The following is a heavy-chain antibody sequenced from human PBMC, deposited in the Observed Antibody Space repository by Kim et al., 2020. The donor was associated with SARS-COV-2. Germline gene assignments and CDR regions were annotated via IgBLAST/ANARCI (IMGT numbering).Heavy chain of an antibody. J-gene: IGHJ4*02. CDR3: ARDSVLLWF. CDR2: STI. Sequence: STISYADSVKGRFTISRDNAKNSLYLQMNSLRAEDTAVYYCARDSVLLWFGAQGTLVTVSS. D-gene: IGHD3-10*01. V-gene: IGHV3-48*03.